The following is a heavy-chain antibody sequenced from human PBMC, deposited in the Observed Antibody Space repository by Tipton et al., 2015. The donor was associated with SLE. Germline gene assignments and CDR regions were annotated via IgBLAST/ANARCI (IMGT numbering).Heavy chain of an antibody. V-gene: IGHV3-53*01. Sequence: SLRLSCAASGFTFSSYGMHWVRQAPGKGLEWVSVVFSAGATYYADSVQGRFTMSRDNSMNTLSPQMNSLRAEDTAVYYCAGASWNYGFFDYWGQGTLVTVSS. CDR1: GFTFSSYG. CDR3: AGASWNYGFFDY. CDR2: VFSAGAT. D-gene: IGHD1-7*01. J-gene: IGHJ4*02.